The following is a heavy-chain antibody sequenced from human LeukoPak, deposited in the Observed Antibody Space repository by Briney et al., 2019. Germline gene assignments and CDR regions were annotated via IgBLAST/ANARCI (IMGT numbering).Heavy chain of an antibody. V-gene: IGHV3-21*01. CDR3: ARTRGIAAAGKTRFDY. Sequence: GGSLRLSCAASGFTFSSYSMNWVRQAPGKGLEWVSSISSSSSYIYYADSVKGRFTISRDNAKNSLYLQMNSLGAEDTAVYYCARTRGIAAAGKTRFDYWGQGTLVTVSS. CDR2: ISSSSSYI. D-gene: IGHD6-13*01. J-gene: IGHJ4*02. CDR1: GFTFSSYS.